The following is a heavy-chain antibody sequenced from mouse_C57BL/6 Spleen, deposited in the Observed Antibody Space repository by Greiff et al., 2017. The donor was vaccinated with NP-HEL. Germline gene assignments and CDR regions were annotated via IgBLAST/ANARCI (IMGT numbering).Heavy chain of an antibody. V-gene: IGHV1-80*01. D-gene: IGHD3-2*02. J-gene: IGHJ4*01. CDR2: IYPGDGDT. CDR1: GYAFSSYW. Sequence: VQLQQSGAELVKPGASVKISCKASGYAFSSYWMNWVKQRPGKGLEWIGQIYPGDGDTNYNGKFKGKATLTADKSSSTAYMQLSSLTSEDSAVYCCARLERDSSGYVYYAMDYWGQGTSVTVSS. CDR3: ARLERDSSGYVYYAMDY.